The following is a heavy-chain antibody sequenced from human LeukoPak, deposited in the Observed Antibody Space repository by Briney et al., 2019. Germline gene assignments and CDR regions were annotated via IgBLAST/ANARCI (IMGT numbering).Heavy chain of an antibody. V-gene: IGHV4-34*01. CDR2: INHSGST. D-gene: IGHD5-24*01. J-gene: IGHJ4*02. CDR1: GGSFSGYY. Sequence: SETLSLTCAVYGGSFSGYYWSWIRQPPGKGLEWIGEINHSGSTNYNPSLKSRVTISVDMSKNQFSLRLRSVTAADTAVYYCASPRRDGYNPIDYWGQGTLVTVSS. CDR3: ASPRRDGYNPIDY.